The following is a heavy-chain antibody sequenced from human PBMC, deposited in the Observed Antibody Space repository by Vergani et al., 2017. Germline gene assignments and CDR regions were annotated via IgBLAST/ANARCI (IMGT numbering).Heavy chain of an antibody. CDR2: IYYSGTT. Sequence: QVQLQESGPGLVKPSETLSLTCTVSTDSVSNTFYYWGWIRQTPGKGLEWIGSIYYSGTTYYSPSLKSRIIISLDTSKNQFSLKVNSVTAADTAKYYCARHRSWNVFADFDLWGRGTMVTVSS. V-gene: IGHV4-39*01. CDR1: TDSVSNTFYY. CDR3: ARHRSWNVFADFDL. D-gene: IGHD1-1*01. J-gene: IGHJ3*01.